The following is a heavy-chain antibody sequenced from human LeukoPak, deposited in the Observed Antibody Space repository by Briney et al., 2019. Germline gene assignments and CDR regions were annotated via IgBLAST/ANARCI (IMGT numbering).Heavy chain of an antibody. CDR1: GFTFSSYG. CDR2: IWYDGSNK. V-gene: IGHV3-33*01. CDR3: ARDSVPYYDILTGHSPFDY. Sequence: GRSLRLSCAASGFTFSSYGMHWVRQAPGKGLEWVAVIWYDGSNKYYADSVKGRFTISKDNSKNTLYLQMNSLRAEDTAVYYCARDSVPYYDILTGHSPFDYWGQGTLVTVSS. J-gene: IGHJ4*02. D-gene: IGHD3-9*01.